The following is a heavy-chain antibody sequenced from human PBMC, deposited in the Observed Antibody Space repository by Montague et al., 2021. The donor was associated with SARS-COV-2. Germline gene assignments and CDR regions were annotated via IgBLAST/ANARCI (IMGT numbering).Heavy chain of an antibody. CDR1: IGSISSGSYY. V-gene: IGHV4-61*02. Sequence: TLSLTCTVSIGSISSGSYYWSWIRQPAGKGLEWIGRIYTSGSTNYXXXLKSRVTISVDTSKNQFSLKLSSVTAADTAMYYCARDGYSSGWNGLHWFDPWGQGTLVTVSS. CDR2: IYTSGST. J-gene: IGHJ5*02. D-gene: IGHD6-25*01. CDR3: ARDGYSSGWNGLHWFDP.